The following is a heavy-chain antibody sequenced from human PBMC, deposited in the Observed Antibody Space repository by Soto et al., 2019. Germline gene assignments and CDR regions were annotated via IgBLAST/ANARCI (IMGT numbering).Heavy chain of an antibody. Sequence: QVQLVQSGAEVKKPGASAKLSCRASGYIFTKHFMHWVRQAPGQGLEWMGLVNPAGGTTSYAQKFQGRVTMTRDTSTSTVYMELSGLTSEDTAVYYCARDGTFDYWGQGTLVTVSS. D-gene: IGHD1-7*01. CDR1: GYIFTKHF. CDR2: VNPAGGTT. CDR3: ARDGTFDY. J-gene: IGHJ4*02. V-gene: IGHV1-46*01.